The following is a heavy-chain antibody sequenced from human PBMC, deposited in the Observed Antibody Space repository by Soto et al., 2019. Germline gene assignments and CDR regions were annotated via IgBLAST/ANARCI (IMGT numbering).Heavy chain of an antibody. CDR1: GFTFSSYG. CDR2: IWYDGSNK. D-gene: IGHD3-22*01. CDR3: ARDGYYYDSSGPLGERAFDI. J-gene: IGHJ3*02. V-gene: IGHV3-33*01. Sequence: GGSLRLSCAASGFTFSSYGMHWVRQAPGKGLEWVAVIWYDGSNKYYADSVKGRFTISRDNSKNTLYLQMNSLRAEDTAVYYCARDGYYYDSSGPLGERAFDIWGQGTMVTVSS.